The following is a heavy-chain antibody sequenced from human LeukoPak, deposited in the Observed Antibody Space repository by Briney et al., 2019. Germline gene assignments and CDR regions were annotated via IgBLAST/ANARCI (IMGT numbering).Heavy chain of an antibody. CDR1: GFTFTNYE. Sequence: QPGGSLRLSCAASGFTFTNYEMNWVRQAPGKGLEWVSYISSSGRIIYYADSVKGRFTISRDNAQKSLYLQMNSLRADVTAVYYCAREAFSGYDYFDYWGQGTLVTVSS. CDR2: ISSSGRII. V-gene: IGHV3-48*03. D-gene: IGHD5-12*01. J-gene: IGHJ4*02. CDR3: AREAFSGYDYFDY.